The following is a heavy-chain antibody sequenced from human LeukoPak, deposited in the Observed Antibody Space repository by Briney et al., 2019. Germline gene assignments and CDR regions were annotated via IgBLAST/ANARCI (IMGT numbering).Heavy chain of an antibody. V-gene: IGHV4-34*01. CDR2: INHSGST. Sequence: SETLSLTCAVCGGSFSGYYWSWIRQPPGKGLEWIGEINHSGSTNYNPSLKSRVTISVDTSKNQFSLKLSSVTAADTAVYYCASAYMVRGVYYMDVWGKGTTVTVSS. CDR1: GGSFSGYY. J-gene: IGHJ6*03. CDR3: ASAYMVRGVYYMDV. D-gene: IGHD3-10*01.